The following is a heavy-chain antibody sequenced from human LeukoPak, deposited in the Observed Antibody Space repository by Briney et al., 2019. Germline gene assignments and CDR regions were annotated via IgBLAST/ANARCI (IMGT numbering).Heavy chain of an antibody. J-gene: IGHJ4*02. V-gene: IGHV3-23*01. D-gene: IGHD6-13*01. CDR3: ARGRYSSTTYYFDS. CDR2: ISGSGGST. CDR1: GFTFSSYA. Sequence: GGSLRLSCAASGFTFSSYAMSWVRQAPGKGLEWVSAISGSGGSTYYADSVKGRFTISRDNAKNSLYLQMNSLRAEDTAIYYCARGRYSSTTYYFDSWGQGTLVTVSS.